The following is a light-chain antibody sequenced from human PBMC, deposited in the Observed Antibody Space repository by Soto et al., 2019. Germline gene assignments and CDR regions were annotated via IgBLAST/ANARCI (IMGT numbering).Light chain of an antibody. V-gene: IGLV2-14*01. CDR3: SSYTSSSTLGGV. J-gene: IGLJ1*01. CDR2: EVS. CDR1: SSDVGGYNY. Sequence: QSVLTQPASVSGSPGQSITISCTGTSSDVGGYNYVSWYQQHPGKAPKLMIYEVSNRPSGVSNRFSGSKSGNTASLTISGLQADDEADYYCSSYTSSSTLGGVFGTGTKLTVL.